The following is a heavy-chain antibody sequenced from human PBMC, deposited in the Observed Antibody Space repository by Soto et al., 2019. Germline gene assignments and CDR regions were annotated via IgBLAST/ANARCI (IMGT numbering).Heavy chain of an antibody. CDR2: ISSNGGST. CDR1: GFTFSSYA. CDR3: VRSPVAGYFDY. D-gene: IGHD6-19*01. Sequence: PGGSLRLSCSASGFTFSSYAMHWVRQAPGKGLEYVSAISSNGGSTYYADSVKGRFTISRDNSKNTLYLQMSSLRAEDTAVYYCVRSPVAGYFDYWGQGTLVTVSS. J-gene: IGHJ4*02. V-gene: IGHV3-64D*06.